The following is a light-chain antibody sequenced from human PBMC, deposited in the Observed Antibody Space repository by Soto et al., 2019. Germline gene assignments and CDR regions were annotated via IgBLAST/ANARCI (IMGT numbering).Light chain of an antibody. CDR1: QGISIY. CDR3: QKYNGAPLT. J-gene: IGKJ4*01. V-gene: IGKV1-27*01. Sequence: DIQMTQSPSSLSASVGDRVTIACRASQGISIYLAWYQQKPGKVPQLLIYDASTLQSGVPSRFSGSGSGTDFTLTISGLQPEEVATYYCQKYNGAPLTFGGGTKVEIK. CDR2: DAS.